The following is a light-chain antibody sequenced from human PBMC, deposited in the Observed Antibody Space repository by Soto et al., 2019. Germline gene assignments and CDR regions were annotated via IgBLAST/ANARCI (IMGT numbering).Light chain of an antibody. CDR1: SSDVGAYNH. CDR2: EVN. J-gene: IGLJ1*01. V-gene: IGLV2-23*02. Sequence: QSALTQPASVSGSPGQSITISCAGTSSDVGAYNHVSWYQHHPGKAPKLMIYEVNNRPSGVSNRFSGSKSGNTASLTISGLQAEDEADYYCCSYAGSSTYYVFGTGTKVTVL. CDR3: CSYAGSSTYYV.